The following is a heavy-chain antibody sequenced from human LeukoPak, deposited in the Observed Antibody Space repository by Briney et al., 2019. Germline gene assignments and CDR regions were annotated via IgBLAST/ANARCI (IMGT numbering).Heavy chain of an antibody. CDR1: GYTYTSYD. V-gene: IGHV1-8*01. D-gene: IGHD3-10*01. J-gene: IGHJ5*02. CDR2: MNPNSGNT. CDR3: ARARSRTMVRGVWLYWFDP. Sequence: GASVKVSCKASGYTYTSYDINWVRQATGQGLEWMGCMNPNSGNTGYAQKFQGRVTMTRNTSIGTAYMELSSLRSEDTAVYYCARARSRTMVRGVWLYWFDPWGQGTLVTVSS.